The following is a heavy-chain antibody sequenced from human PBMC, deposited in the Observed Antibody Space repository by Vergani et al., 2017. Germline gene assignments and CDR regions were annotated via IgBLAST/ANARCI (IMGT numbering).Heavy chain of an antibody. CDR2: ISWNGGNI. CDR1: GFTFDDYA. D-gene: IGHD6-19*01. J-gene: IGHJ4*02. Sequence: EVQLVESGGGLVQPGRSLRLSCTASGFTFDDYAMHWVRQAPGKGLEWVSGISWNGGNIRYADSVKGRFTISRENAKNSLYRQMNSLRVEDMALYYCAKDAVPVAGHFDSWGQGTLVTVSS. CDR3: AKDAVPVAGHFDS. V-gene: IGHV3-9*03.